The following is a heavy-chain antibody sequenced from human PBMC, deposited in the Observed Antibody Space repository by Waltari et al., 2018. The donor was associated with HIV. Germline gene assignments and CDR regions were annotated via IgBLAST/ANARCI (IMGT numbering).Heavy chain of an antibody. CDR3: ATGRSWWGPAVDC. CDR1: GDTVCSGGYY. J-gene: IGHJ4*02. Sequence: VQLQESGPGLVKSSETLSLTCNVSGDTVCSGGYYWSWIRQAPGKGLEWIGYIHHSGTANYHPPLQERLTISEDTSNNQFSLKLNSVTAADTAIYYCATGRSWWGPAVDCWSQGTLVTVSS. D-gene: IGHD2-21*02. CDR2: IHHSGTA. V-gene: IGHV4-61*08.